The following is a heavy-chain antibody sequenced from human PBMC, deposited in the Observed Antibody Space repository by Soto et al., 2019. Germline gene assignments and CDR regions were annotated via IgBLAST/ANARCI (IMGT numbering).Heavy chain of an antibody. Sequence: GASVKVSCKASGYTFTSYYMHWVRQAPGQGLEWMGIINPSGGSTSYAQKFQGRVTMTRDTSTSTVYMELSSLRSEDTAVYYCARGLSIYPRTNYYGMDVWGQGTTVTVSS. CDR2: INPSGGST. D-gene: IGHD3-16*02. CDR3: ARGLSIYPRTNYYGMDV. CDR1: GYTFTSYY. V-gene: IGHV1-46*01. J-gene: IGHJ6*02.